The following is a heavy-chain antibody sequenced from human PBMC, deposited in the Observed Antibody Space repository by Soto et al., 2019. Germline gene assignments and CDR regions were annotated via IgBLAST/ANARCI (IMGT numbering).Heavy chain of an antibody. D-gene: IGHD6-19*01. CDR3: ARDLGWAFDY. J-gene: IGHJ4*02. CDR1: GFSFSVYT. V-gene: IGHV3-48*04. CDR2: ITQTGGDT. Sequence: EVQLVESGGGLAQPGGSLRLSCVASGFSFSVYTMNWFRQAPGQALEWLSFITQTGGDTYYADSVKGRFTISRDNAKNSLYMELNNLRAEDAAVYYCARDLGWAFDYWGRGTLFTVSS.